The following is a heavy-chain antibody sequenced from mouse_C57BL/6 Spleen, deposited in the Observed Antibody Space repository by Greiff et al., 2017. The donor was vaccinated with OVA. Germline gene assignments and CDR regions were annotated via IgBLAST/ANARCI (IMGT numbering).Heavy chain of an antibody. J-gene: IGHJ2*01. Sequence: QVQLKESGAELANPGASVKLSCKSSGYTFTSSWMHWVKQRPGPGLEWIGYINPSSGYTKYNQKFKDKATLTADKSSSTAYMQLSSLTYEDSAVYYCARGDGSDYWGQGTTLTVSS. V-gene: IGHV1-7*01. CDR3: ARGDGSDY. D-gene: IGHD1-1*02. CDR1: GYTFTSSW. CDR2: INPSSGYT.